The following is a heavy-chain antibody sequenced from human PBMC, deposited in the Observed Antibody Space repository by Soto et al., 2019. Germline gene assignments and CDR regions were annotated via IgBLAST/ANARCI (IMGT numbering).Heavy chain of an antibody. CDR3: AKVQLVADLAGISYFDY. Sequence: PGGSLRLSCAASGFTFSSYAMSWVRQAPGKGLEWVSAISGSGGSTYCADSVKGRFTISRDNSKNTLYLQMNSLRAEDTAVYYCAKVQLVADLAGISYFDYWGQGTLVTVSS. J-gene: IGHJ4*02. CDR1: GFTFSSYA. V-gene: IGHV3-23*01. D-gene: IGHD6-13*01. CDR2: ISGSGGST.